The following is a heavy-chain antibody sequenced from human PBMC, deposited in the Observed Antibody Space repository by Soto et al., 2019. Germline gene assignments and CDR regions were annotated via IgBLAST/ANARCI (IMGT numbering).Heavy chain of an antibody. CDR2: VSISGAST. Sequence: GGSLRLSCAASGFTFSNYAMSWVRQPPGKGLEWVSAVSISGASTYYADSVRGRFTISRDNSKNAPLLQMNSLRAEDTALYYCAKEPLDKYRAFDVWGRGTMVTVSS. J-gene: IGHJ3*01. D-gene: IGHD3-16*02. V-gene: IGHV3-23*01. CDR1: GFTFSNYA. CDR3: AKEPLDKYRAFDV.